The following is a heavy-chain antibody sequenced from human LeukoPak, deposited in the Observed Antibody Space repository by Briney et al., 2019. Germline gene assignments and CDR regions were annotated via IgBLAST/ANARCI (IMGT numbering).Heavy chain of an antibody. Sequence: SETLSLTCTVSGGSISSYYWSWIRQPPGKVLEWIGYIYYSGSTNYNPSLKSRVTISVDTSKNQFSLKLSSVTAADTAVYYCARDLGQWLVAGNWFDPWGQGTLVTVSS. J-gene: IGHJ5*02. D-gene: IGHD6-19*01. CDR2: IYYSGST. CDR3: ARDLGQWLVAGNWFDP. CDR1: GGSISSYY. V-gene: IGHV4-59*01.